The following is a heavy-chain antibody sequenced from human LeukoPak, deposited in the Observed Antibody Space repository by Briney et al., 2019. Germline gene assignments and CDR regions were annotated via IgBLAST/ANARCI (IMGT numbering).Heavy chain of an antibody. J-gene: IGHJ4*02. V-gene: IGHV4-59*08. CDR2: IYYSGST. CDR3: ARRTLGLGGKPWLDQFDY. CDR1: GGSTSTNY. Sequence: SETLSLTCTVSGGSTSTNYWSWIQQPPGKGLEWIGYIYYSGSTNYNPSLKSRVTISIDTSKNQFSLNLSSVTAADTALYYCARRTLGLGGKPWLDQFDYWGQGTLVTVSS. D-gene: IGHD6-19*01.